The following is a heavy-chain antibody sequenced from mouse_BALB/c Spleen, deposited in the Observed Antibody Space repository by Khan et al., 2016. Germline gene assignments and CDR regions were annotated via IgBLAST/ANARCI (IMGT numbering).Heavy chain of an antibody. CDR1: GYTFTSYW. CDR3: ARWDMITTFAY. CDR2: INPNTGYT. Sequence: QVQLQQSGAELAKPGASVKMSCMASGYTFTSYWMHWVKQRPGQGLEWIGYINPNTGYTEFIQKFKDKATLTADKSSSTVYMQLSSLTSEDSAVXYCARWDMITTFAYWGQGTLVTVSA. D-gene: IGHD2-4*01. V-gene: IGHV1-7*01. J-gene: IGHJ3*01.